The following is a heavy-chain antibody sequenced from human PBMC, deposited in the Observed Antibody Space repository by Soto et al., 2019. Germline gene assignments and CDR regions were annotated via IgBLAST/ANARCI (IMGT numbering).Heavy chain of an antibody. Sequence: SETLCPTCAVYGRSFSGNYWSWIRKPPGKGLEWSGEINHSGSTNYNPSLKSRVTISVDTSKNQFSLKLSSVTAADTAVYYCARGLYGYSSGWQDYYYYGMDVWGQGTTVTVSS. V-gene: IGHV4-34*01. D-gene: IGHD6-19*01. CDR1: GRSFSGNY. CDR3: ARGLYGYSSGWQDYYYYGMDV. CDR2: INHSGST. J-gene: IGHJ6*02.